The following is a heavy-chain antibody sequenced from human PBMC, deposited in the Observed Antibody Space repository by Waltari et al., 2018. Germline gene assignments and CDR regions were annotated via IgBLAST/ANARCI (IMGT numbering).Heavy chain of an antibody. CDR3: VREYDSGGAGY. D-gene: IGHD3-22*01. CDR1: GFPLTSYG. Sequence: EVQLVESGGGLVQHGGYRRLSCCSYGFPLTSYGMNWVRQAPGKGLEWVSYISPSSSTITYADSMKGRFTISRDNAKNSLYLQMNSLRADDTAVYYCVREYDSGGAGYWGQGTLVTVSS. V-gene: IGHV3-48*04. J-gene: IGHJ4*02. CDR2: ISPSSSTI.